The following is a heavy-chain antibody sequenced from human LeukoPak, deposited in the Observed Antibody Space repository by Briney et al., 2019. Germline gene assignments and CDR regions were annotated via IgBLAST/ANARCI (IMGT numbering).Heavy chain of an antibody. Sequence: GESLKISCKGSGYSFTSYWIGWLRQMPGKGLEWMGIIYPGDSDTRYSPSFQGQVTISADKSISTAYLQWSSLKASDTAMYYCARHRRDYGDRKTTINWFDPWGQGTLVTVSS. D-gene: IGHD4-17*01. J-gene: IGHJ5*02. CDR2: IYPGDSDT. CDR3: ARHRRDYGDRKTTINWFDP. CDR1: GYSFTSYW. V-gene: IGHV5-51*01.